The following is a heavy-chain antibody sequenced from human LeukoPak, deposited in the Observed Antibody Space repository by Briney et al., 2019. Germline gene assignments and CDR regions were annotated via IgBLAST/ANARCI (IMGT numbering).Heavy chain of an antibody. D-gene: IGHD2-21*02. J-gene: IGHJ4*02. V-gene: IGHV3-7*01. CDR2: IKQDGSEK. Sequence: GGSLRLSCAASGFTFSSYWMSWVRQAPGKGLEWVANIKQDGSEKYYVDSVKGRFTISRDNAKNSLYPQMNSLRAEGTAVYYCARVQGYCGGDCYLFDYWGQGTLVTVSS. CDR1: GFTFSSYW. CDR3: ARVQGYCGGDCYLFDY.